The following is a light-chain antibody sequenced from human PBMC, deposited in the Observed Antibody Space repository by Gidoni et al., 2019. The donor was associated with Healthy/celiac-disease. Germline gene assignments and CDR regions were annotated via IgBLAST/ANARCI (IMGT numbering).Light chain of an antibody. Sequence: DIQMTQSPSSLSASVGDRVTITCRASQSISSYLNWYQQKPGKAPKLLIYAASSLQSGVPSRFSGSGSGTDFTLTISRLQPEDFATYYCQQSWTFGQGTKVEIK. J-gene: IGKJ1*01. CDR2: AAS. CDR3: QQSWT. V-gene: IGKV1-39*01. CDR1: QSISSY.